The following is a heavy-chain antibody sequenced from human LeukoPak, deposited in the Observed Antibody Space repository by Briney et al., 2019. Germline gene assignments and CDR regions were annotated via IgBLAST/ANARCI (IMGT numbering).Heavy chain of an antibody. V-gene: IGHV3-15*01. CDR2: IKSKTDGGTT. J-gene: IGHJ6*02. CDR1: GFTFSNAW. CDR3: TTDLFSSVGIVLPYYYYGMDV. Sequence: GGSLRLSCAASGFTFSNAWMSWVRQAPGKGLEWVGRIKSKTDGGTTDYAAPVKGRFTISRDDSKNTLYLQMNSLKTEDTAVYYCTTDLFSSVGIVLPYYYYGMDVWGQGTTVTVSS. D-gene: IGHD7-27*01.